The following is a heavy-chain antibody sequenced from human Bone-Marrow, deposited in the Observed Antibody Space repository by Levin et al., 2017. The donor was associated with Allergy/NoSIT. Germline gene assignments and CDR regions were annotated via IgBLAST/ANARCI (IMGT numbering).Heavy chain of an antibody. CDR3: ARFNSGTYGFDY. CDR2: ISPTGSAI. J-gene: IGHJ4*02. Sequence: PSETLSLTCAASGLTFDSHGMNWVRQAPGKGLEWVSAISPTGSAIFYVDSVKGRFTISRDNAKNSLYLQMNSLRVEDTAVYYCARFNSGTYGFDYWGQGTLVTVSS. D-gene: IGHD1-26*01. CDR1: GLTFDSHG. V-gene: IGHV3-21*01.